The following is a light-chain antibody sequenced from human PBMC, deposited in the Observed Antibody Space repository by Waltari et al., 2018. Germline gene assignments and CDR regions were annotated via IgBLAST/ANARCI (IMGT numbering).Light chain of an antibody. CDR1: QSVSKY. J-gene: IGKJ1*01. CDR2: HAS. CDR3: QKYESFPAT. V-gene: IGKV3-20*01. Sequence: EIVLTQSPGTLSLSPGERATLSCRASQSVSKYLAWYQQKPGQAPRLLIYHASTRATGIPDRFSGSGSETDFSLTISRLEPEDFAVYYCQKYESFPATFGQGTKVEIK.